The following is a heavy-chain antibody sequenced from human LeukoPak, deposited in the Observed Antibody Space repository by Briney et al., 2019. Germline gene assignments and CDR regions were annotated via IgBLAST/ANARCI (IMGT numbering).Heavy chain of an antibody. Sequence: PSETLSLTCTVSGGSISSYYWSWIRQPPGKGLEWIGEINHSGSTNYNPSLKSRVTISVDTSKNQFSLKLSSVTAADTAVYYCARGRRNYGGNSVWYYYYGMDVWGPGTTVTVSS. CDR3: ARGRRNYGGNSVWYYYYGMDV. CDR2: INHSGST. CDR1: GGSISSYY. V-gene: IGHV4-34*01. J-gene: IGHJ6*02. D-gene: IGHD4-23*01.